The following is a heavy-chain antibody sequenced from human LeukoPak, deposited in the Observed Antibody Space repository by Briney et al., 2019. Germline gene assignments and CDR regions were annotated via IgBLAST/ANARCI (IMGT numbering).Heavy chain of an antibody. D-gene: IGHD4-11*01. Sequence: PSGTLSLTCTVSSGSITSGGYYWNWIRQHPGKGLEWIGYIYYSGSTFYNPSLKSRVTMSVDTSKNQFSLKLSSVTAADTAVYYCARAPKGMTTVRYYYYYYMDVWGKGTTVTVSS. J-gene: IGHJ6*03. CDR3: ARAPKGMTTVRYYYYYYMDV. CDR1: SGSITSGGYY. CDR2: IYYSGST. V-gene: IGHV4-31*03.